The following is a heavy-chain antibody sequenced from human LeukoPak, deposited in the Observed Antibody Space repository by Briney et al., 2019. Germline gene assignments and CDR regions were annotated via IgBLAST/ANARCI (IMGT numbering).Heavy chain of an antibody. V-gene: IGHV7-4-1*02. J-gene: IGHJ4*02. CDR1: GYTFTSYA. CDR3: ARDLSLRRLFGVAPDY. D-gene: IGHD3-3*01. Sequence: ASVKVSCKASGYTFTSYAMNWVRQAPGQGLEWMGWINTNTGNPTYAQGFTGRFVFSLDTSVSTAYLQISSLKAEDTAVYYCARDLSLRRLFGVAPDYWGQGTLVTVSS. CDR2: INTNTGNP.